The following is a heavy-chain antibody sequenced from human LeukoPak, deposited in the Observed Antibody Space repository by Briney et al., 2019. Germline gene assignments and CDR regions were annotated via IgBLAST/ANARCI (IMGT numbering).Heavy chain of an antibody. D-gene: IGHD3-3*01. V-gene: IGHV3-7*03. CDR1: GFTFSSYW. J-gene: IGHJ4*02. CDR2: INKDGGEK. Sequence: GGSLRLSCAASGFTFSSYWMSWVRQAPGKGLEWVANINKDGGEKYYVDSVKGRFTISRDNAKNSLYLQMNNLRADDTAVYYCARDLQIGRFLEWLLRPPGYWGQGTLVTVSS. CDR3: ARDLQIGRFLEWLLRPPGY.